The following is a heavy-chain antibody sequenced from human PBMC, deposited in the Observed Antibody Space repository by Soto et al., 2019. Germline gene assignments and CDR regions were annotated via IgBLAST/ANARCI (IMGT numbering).Heavy chain of an antibody. V-gene: IGHV1-18*01. J-gene: IGHJ5*02. CDR1: GYTFTSYG. CDR3: ARAVDIALVTWWFDP. CDR2: ISAYNGNT. D-gene: IGHD5-18*01. Sequence: ASVKVSCKASGYTFTSYGISWVRQAPGQGLEWMGWISAYNGNTNYAQKLQGRVTMTTDTSTSTAYMELRSLRSDDTAVYYCARAVDIALVTWWFDPWGQGTLVTVSS.